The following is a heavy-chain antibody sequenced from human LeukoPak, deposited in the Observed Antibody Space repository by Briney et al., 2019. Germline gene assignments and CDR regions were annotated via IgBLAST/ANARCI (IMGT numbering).Heavy chain of an antibody. J-gene: IGHJ4*02. V-gene: IGHV1-3*01. CDR2: INAGNGNT. CDR3: ARGPLQWLGFYYFDY. CDR1: GYTFTSYA. Sequence: ASVKVSCKASGYTFTSYAMHWVRQAPGQRLEWMGWINAGNGNTKYSQKFQGRVTITRDTSASTAYMELSSLRSEDTAVYYCARGPLQWLGFYYFDYWGQGTLVTVSS. D-gene: IGHD6-19*01.